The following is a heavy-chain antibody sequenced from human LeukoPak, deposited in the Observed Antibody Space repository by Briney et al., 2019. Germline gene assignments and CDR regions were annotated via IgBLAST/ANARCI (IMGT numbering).Heavy chain of an antibody. CDR1: GFTFSDYY. D-gene: IGHD7-27*01. Sequence: GGSLRLSCAASGFTFSDYYMSWMRQAPGKGLEWISHISGSGGTIYYADSVKGRFTISRDNVQNSLFLQMNSLRVEDTAVYYCARGNWGPDYWGQGTLVTVSS. CDR3: ARGNWGPDY. V-gene: IGHV3-11*04. J-gene: IGHJ4*02. CDR2: ISGSGGTI.